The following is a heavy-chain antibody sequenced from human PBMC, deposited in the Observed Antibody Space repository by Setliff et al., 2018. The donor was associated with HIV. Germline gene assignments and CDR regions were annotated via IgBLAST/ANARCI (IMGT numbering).Heavy chain of an antibody. V-gene: IGHV1-2*06. CDR3: ARGGPEGYCSGGSCSHYYYYYMDV. CDR2: INPNSGGT. CDR1: GYTFTGYY. J-gene: IGHJ6*03. Sequence: ASVKVSCKASGYTFTGYYMHWVRQAPGQGLEWMGRINPNSGGTNYAQKFQGRVTMTRDTSISTAYMELSRLRSDDTAVYYCARGGPEGYCSGGSCSHYYYYYMDVWGKGTTVTVS. D-gene: IGHD2-15*01.